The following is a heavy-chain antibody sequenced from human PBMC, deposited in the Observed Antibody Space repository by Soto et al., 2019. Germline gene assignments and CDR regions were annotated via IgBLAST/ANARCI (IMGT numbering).Heavy chain of an antibody. Sequence: ASVKVSCKASGYTFTSYDINWVRQATGQGLEWMGWMNPNSGNTGYAQKFQGRVTMTRNTSISTAYMELSSLRSEDTAVYYCARVSFEYSQIGGYYYYGMDVWGQGTTVTVSS. CDR2: MNPNSGNT. D-gene: IGHD6-6*01. CDR3: ARVSFEYSQIGGYYYYGMDV. V-gene: IGHV1-8*01. J-gene: IGHJ6*02. CDR1: GYTFTSYD.